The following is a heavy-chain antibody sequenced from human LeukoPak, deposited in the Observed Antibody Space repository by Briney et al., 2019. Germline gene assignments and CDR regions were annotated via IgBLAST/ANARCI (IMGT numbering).Heavy chain of an antibody. Sequence: SQTLSLTCTVSGGSISSGSYYWRWIRQPAGKGLEWIGRIYTSGSTNYNPSLKSRVTISVDTSKNQFSLKLSSVTAADTAVYYFARDDYSSSWHDAFDIWGQGTMVTVSS. CDR1: GGSISSGSYY. CDR3: ARDDYSSSWHDAFDI. CDR2: IYTSGST. D-gene: IGHD6-13*01. V-gene: IGHV4-61*02. J-gene: IGHJ3*02.